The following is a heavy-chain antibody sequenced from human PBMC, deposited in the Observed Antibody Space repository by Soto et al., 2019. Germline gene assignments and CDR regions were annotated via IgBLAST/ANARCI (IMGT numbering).Heavy chain of an antibody. CDR2: IYYSGST. CDR3: ARSGYSYGPNPLLY. J-gene: IGHJ4*02. V-gene: IGHV4-31*03. CDR1: GGSISSGGYY. Sequence: SETLSLTCTVSGGSISSGGYYWSWIRQHPGKGLEWIGYIYYSGSTYYNPSLKSRVTVSVDTSKNQFSLKLSSVTAADTAVYYCARSGYSYGPNPLLYWGQGTLVTVSS. D-gene: IGHD5-18*01.